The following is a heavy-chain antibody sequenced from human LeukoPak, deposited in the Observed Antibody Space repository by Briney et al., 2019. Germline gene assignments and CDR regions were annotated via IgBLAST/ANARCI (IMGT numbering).Heavy chain of an antibody. V-gene: IGHV4-59*01. Sequence: SETLSLTCTVSGGSISSYYWGWLRQPPGKGLEWIGYIYYSGSTNYNPSLKSRVTISVDTSKNQFSLKLSSVTAADTAVYYCARGGGYDSLNFDYWGQGTLVTVSS. CDR2: IYYSGST. CDR1: GGSISSYY. J-gene: IGHJ4*02. D-gene: IGHD5-12*01. CDR3: ARGGGYDSLNFDY.